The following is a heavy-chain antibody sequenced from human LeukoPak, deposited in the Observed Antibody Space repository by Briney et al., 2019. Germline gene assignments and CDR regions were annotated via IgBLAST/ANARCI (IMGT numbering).Heavy chain of an antibody. CDR3: ARDSNYGMDV. CDR2: INRDGSGT. V-gene: IGHV3-74*01. CDR1: GFTFSSYW. J-gene: IGHJ6*02. Sequence: GSLRLSCAASGFTFSSYWMHWVRQPSGKGLVWVSRINRDGSGTSYVDSVKGRFTISRDNAKNTVYLQMNSLRAEDTAVYYCARDSNYGMDVWGQGTTVTVSS.